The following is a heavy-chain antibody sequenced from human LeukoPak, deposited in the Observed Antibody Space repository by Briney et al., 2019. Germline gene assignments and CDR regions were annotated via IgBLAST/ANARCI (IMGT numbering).Heavy chain of an antibody. J-gene: IGHJ3*02. CDR1: SGSISSSTYY. D-gene: IGHD3-10*01. V-gene: IGHV4-39*01. CDR2: ICFSGNT. Sequence: SGTLSLTCTVSSGSISSSTYYWGWIRQPPGKGLEWIGSICFSGNTFYNPSLKSRVTISVDTSKNQISLKLSSVTAADTAVYYCARHYHYGSGSYMPFHIWGQGTMVTVSS. CDR3: ARHYHYGSGSYMPFHI.